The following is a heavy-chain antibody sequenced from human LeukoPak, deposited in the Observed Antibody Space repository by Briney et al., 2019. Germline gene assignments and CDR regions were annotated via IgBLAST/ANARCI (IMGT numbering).Heavy chain of an antibody. V-gene: IGHV3-53*01. Sequence: GGSLRLSCAASGFTVSSNSMSWVRQAPGKGLEWVSVIYSGGSTYYADSVKGRFTISRDNSKNTLYLQMNSLRAEDTAVYYCARVPRRFGDYYGMDVWGQGTTVTVSS. D-gene: IGHD3-10*01. CDR2: IYSGGST. CDR3: ARVPRRFGDYYGMDV. CDR1: GFTVSSNS. J-gene: IGHJ6*02.